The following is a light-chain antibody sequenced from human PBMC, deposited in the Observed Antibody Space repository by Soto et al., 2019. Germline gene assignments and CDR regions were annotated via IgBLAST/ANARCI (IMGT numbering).Light chain of an antibody. V-gene: IGKV3-15*01. Sequence: EIVLTQSPATLSLSPGERATLSCRASQSVSSYLAWYQQKPGQAPRLLIYGASTRATGIPARFSGSGSGTEFTLTISSLQSEDFAVYYCQQYKNWPRAFGQGTKVDIK. J-gene: IGKJ1*01. CDR2: GAS. CDR3: QQYKNWPRA. CDR1: QSVSSY.